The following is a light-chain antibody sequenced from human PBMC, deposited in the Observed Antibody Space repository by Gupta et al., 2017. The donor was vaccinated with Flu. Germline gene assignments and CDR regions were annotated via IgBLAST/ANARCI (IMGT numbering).Light chain of an antibody. V-gene: IGLV2-8*01. CDR2: EVS. Sequence: QSALTQPPSASGSPGQSVTISCTGTNSDVGIYNYVSWYQQHPAKAPNLIIFEVSLRPSGVPDRFSGSKSGNTASLTVSGLQAEEEADYYCISDAGGNGYVFGTGTRLTV. J-gene: IGLJ1*01. CDR3: ISDAGGNGYV. CDR1: NSDVGIYNY.